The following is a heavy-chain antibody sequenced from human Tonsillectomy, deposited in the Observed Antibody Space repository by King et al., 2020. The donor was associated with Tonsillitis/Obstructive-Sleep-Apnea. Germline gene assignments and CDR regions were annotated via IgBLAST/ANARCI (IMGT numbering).Heavy chain of an antibody. V-gene: IGHV4-34*01. D-gene: IGHD2-2*01. CDR2: INHSGST. Sequence: VQLQQWGAGLLKPSETLSLTCAVYGGSFSGYYWSWIRQPPGKGLEWIGEINHSGSTNYNPSLKSRVTISVDTSKNQFSLKLSSVTAADTAVYYCARGRAGNCSSTSCYLDVWGKGTTVTVSS. CDR3: ARGRAGNCSSTSCYLDV. J-gene: IGHJ6*04. CDR1: GGSFSGYY.